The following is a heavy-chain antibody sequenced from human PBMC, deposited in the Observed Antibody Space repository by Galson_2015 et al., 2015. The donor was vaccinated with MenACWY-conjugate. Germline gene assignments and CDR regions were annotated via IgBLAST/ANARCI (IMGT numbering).Heavy chain of an antibody. CDR1: GFTFTNYW. V-gene: IGHV3-74*01. Sequence: SLRLSCAASGFTFTNYWMHWVRQAPGKGPVWVSRINRDGSSTTYADSVKGRFTISGDNAKNTLYLEMNNLRAEDTALYYCARDRLFYIRALPANWFDSWGQGTLVTVSS. CDR2: INRDGSST. CDR3: ARDRLFYIRALPANWFDS. D-gene: IGHD2-21*01. J-gene: IGHJ5*01.